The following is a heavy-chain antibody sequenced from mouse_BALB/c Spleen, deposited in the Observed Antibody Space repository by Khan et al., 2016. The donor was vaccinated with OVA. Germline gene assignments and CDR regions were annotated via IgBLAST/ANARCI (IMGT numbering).Heavy chain of an antibody. Sequence: EVQLQQSGPELMKPGTSVKISCKASGYSFTTYYIHWVMQSHGKSLEWIGYIDPFSGDTTFNKKFKGKATLTVEQSSSTAYIHLSNLTSEDSAIYYCTRHGYVAWFTYWGQGTLVTVSA. D-gene: IGHD2-2*01. J-gene: IGHJ3*01. CDR1: GYSFTTYY. CDR3: TRHGYVAWFTY. V-gene: IGHV1S135*01. CDR2: IDPFSGDT.